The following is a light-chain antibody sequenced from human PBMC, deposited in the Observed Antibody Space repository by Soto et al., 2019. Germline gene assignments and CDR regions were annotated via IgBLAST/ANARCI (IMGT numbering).Light chain of an antibody. J-gene: IGKJ1*01. CDR1: QTISSW. V-gene: IGKV1-5*03. Sequence: DIPMTQSPSTPSGSVGDRVTITFRASQTISSWLAWYQQKPGKAPKLLIYKASTLKSGVPSRFSGSGSGTEFTLTISSLQPDDFATYYCQHYNSYSEAFGQGTKVDIK. CDR2: KAS. CDR3: QHYNSYSEA.